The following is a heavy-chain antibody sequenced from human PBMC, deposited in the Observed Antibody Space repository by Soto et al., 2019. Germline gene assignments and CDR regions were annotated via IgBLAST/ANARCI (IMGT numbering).Heavy chain of an antibody. CDR3: ERDSRTSHFDY. CDR2: ISPTSISE. J-gene: IGHJ4*02. CDR1: GFTFDDYA. Sequence: GGSLRLSCTVSGFTFDDYAMSWVRQAPGKGLEWVSSISPTSISEYYADSMKGRFTISRDNSENTLYLQIHSLTAADTAVYYCERDSRTSHFDYWGQGTLVTVSS. V-gene: IGHV3-23*01.